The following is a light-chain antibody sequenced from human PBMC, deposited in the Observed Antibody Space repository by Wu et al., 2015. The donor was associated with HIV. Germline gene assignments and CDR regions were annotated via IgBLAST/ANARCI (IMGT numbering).Light chain of an antibody. CDR2: GAS. Sequence: EIVLTQSPGTVSLSPGERATLSCRASQSVSSNYLAWYQQKPGQAPRLLIYGASSRATGIPDRFSGSGSGTDFTLTISRLEPEDFAVYYCQQYGSSLFTFGGGTKVEIK. J-gene: IGKJ4*01. CDR3: QQYGSSLFT. CDR1: QSVSSNY. V-gene: IGKV3-20*01.